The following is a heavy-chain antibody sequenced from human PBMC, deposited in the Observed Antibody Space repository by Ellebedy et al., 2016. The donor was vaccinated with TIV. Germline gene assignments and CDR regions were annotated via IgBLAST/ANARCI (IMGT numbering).Heavy chain of an antibody. CDR2: IYYTGST. V-gene: IGHV4-30-4*01. CDR3: ARGPNYVWGSYQYFDY. D-gene: IGHD3-16*02. J-gene: IGHJ4*02. CDR1: GASISSGDYY. Sequence: MPSETLSLTCIVSGASISSGDYYWSWIRQPPGKGLEWIGYIYYTGSTHYSPSLKSRVTISVDTSKNQFSLKLSSVTAADAAVYYCARGPNYVWGSYQYFDYWGQGTLLTVSS.